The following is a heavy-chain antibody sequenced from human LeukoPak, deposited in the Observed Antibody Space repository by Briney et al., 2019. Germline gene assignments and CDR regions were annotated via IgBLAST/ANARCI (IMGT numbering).Heavy chain of an antibody. CDR1: GFTFSSYA. Sequence: GGSLRLSCAASGFTFSSYAMSWVRQAPGKGLEWVSYISRSGSAIYYADSVKGRFTISRGNAKSSLYLQMSSLRAEDTAVYYCARVGDGYNYCFDYWSQGTLVTVSS. D-gene: IGHD5-24*01. V-gene: IGHV3-48*04. CDR3: ARVGDGYNYCFDY. J-gene: IGHJ4*02. CDR2: ISRSGSAI.